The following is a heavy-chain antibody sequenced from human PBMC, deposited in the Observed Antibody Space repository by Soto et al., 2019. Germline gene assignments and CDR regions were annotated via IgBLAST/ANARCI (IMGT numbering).Heavy chain of an antibody. Sequence: SETLSLTCAVSGGSISRSNCHYWVWIRQPPGEGLEWVGSITSSGSTHYNPSLKSRVTISVESSKNQFSLKLTSMTAADTAVYYCARRGERFLDRRAPRCSDSWGQRTLVTVSS. D-gene: IGHD3-3*01. CDR3: ARRGERFLDRRAPRCSDS. J-gene: IGHJ4*02. CDR2: ITSSGST. V-gene: IGHV4-39*01. CDR1: GGSISRSNCHY.